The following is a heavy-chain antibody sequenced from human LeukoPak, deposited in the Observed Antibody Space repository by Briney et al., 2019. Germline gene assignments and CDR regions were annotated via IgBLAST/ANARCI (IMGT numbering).Heavy chain of an antibody. CDR2: INPNSGGT. Sequence: ASVKVSCKASGYTFTGYYMHWVRQAPGQGLEWMGWINPNSGGTNYAQKFQGRVTMTRDMSTSTVYMELSSLRSEDTAVYYCARDPVGYYYGSGSYYPDVWGKGTTVTVSS. D-gene: IGHD3-10*01. CDR3: ARDPVGYYYGSGSYYPDV. CDR1: GYTFTGYY. J-gene: IGHJ6*04. V-gene: IGHV1-2*02.